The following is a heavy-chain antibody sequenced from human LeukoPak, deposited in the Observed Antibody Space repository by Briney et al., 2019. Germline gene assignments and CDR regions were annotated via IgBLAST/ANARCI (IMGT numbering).Heavy chain of an antibody. D-gene: IGHD2-15*01. CDR2: INPSGGST. V-gene: IGHV1-46*01. CDR1: GYTFTSYY. Sequence: ASVEVSCKASGYTFTSYYMHWVRQAPGQGLEWMGIINPSGGSTSYAQKFQGRVTMTRDTSTSTVYMELSSLRSEDTAVYYCARGKYRQLPLAYAFDIWGQGTMVTVSS. CDR3: ARGKYRQLPLAYAFDI. J-gene: IGHJ3*02.